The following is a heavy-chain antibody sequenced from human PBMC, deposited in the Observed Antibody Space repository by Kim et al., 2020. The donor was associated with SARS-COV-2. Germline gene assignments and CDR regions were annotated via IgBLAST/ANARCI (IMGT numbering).Heavy chain of an antibody. D-gene: IGHD3-10*01. CDR2: IYYSGST. CDR3: ASSRPTYYGSGMGWFDP. J-gene: IGHJ5*02. V-gene: IGHV4-31*03. CDR1: GGSISSGGYY. Sequence: SETLSLTCTVSGGSISSGGYYWSWIRQHPGKGLEWIGYIYYSGSTYYNPSLKSRVTISVDTSKNQFSLKLSSVTAADTAVYYCASSRPTYYGSGMGWFDPWGQGTLVTVSS.